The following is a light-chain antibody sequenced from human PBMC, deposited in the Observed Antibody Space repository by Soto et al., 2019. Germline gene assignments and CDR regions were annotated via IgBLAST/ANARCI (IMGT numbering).Light chain of an antibody. J-gene: IGLJ2*01. CDR1: SGHSSYA. CDR2: LNSDGSH. V-gene: IGLV4-69*01. CDR3: QNWGTGIQV. Sequence: QTVVTQSPSASASLGASVKLTCTLSSGHSSYAIAWHQQQPEKGPRYLMKLNSDGSHSKGDGIPDRFSGSSSGAERYLTISSLPSEDEADYYCQNWGTGIQVFGGGTKVTVL.